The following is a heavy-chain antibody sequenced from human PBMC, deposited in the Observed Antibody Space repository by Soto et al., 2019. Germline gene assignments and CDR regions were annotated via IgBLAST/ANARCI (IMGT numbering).Heavy chain of an antibody. CDR3: ARHVRYGGNRFDY. V-gene: IGHV4-39*01. D-gene: IGHD2-15*01. J-gene: IGHJ4*02. CDR1: GGSISSSSYY. CDR2: IYYSGST. Sequence: SETLSLTCTVSGGSISSSSYYWGWIRQPPGKGLEWIGSIYYSGSTYYNPSLKSRVTISVDTSKNQFSLKLSSVTAADTAVYYCARHVRYGGNRFDYWGQGTLVTVSS.